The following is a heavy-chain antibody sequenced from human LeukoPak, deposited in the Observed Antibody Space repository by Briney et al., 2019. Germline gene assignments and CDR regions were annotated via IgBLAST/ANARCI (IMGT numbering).Heavy chain of an antibody. V-gene: IGHV4-39*07. CDR3: ASVKKVLRFLEWSASNWFDP. CDR1: GGSISSSSYY. CDR2: IYYSGST. J-gene: IGHJ5*02. D-gene: IGHD3-3*01. Sequence: PSETLSLTCTVSGGSISSSSYYWGWIRQPPGKGLEWIGSIYYSGSTYYNPSLKSRVTISVDTSKNQFSLKLSSVTAADTAVYYCASVKKVLRFLEWSASNWFDPWGQGTLVTVSS.